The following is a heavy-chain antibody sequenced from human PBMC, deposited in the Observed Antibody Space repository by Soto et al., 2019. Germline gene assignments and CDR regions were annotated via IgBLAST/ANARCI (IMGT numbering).Heavy chain of an antibody. V-gene: IGHV1-69*13. CDR3: ARDLAPNYYDSSGDGRWFDP. D-gene: IGHD3-22*01. CDR1: GGTFSSYA. Sequence: SVKVSCKASGGTFSSYAISWVRQAPGQGLEWMGGIIPIFGTANYAQKFQGRVTITADESTSTAYMELSSLRSEDTAVYYCARDLAPNYYDSSGDGRWFDPWGQGTLVTVSS. CDR2: IIPIFGTA. J-gene: IGHJ5*02.